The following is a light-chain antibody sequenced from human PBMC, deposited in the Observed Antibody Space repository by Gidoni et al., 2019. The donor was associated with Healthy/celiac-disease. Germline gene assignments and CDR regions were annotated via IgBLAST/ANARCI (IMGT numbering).Light chain of an antibody. Sequence: DIVMTHSQYSLAVSLGERATINGRSSQSVLYSSNNKHYLAWYQQKPGQPPKLLIYWASARESGVPYRFRGSGSGTDFTLTISSLQAEDVAVYYCQQYYSTPYTFXQXTKLEIK. CDR3: QQYYSTPYT. CDR2: WAS. CDR1: QSVLYSSNNKHY. V-gene: IGKV4-1*01. J-gene: IGKJ2*01.